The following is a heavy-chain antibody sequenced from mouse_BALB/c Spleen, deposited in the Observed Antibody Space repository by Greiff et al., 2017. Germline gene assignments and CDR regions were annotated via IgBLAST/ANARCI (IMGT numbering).Heavy chain of an antibody. CDR2: IHYSGST. CDR3: ARGGETGDWYFDV. D-gene: IGHD4-1*01. Sequence: VQLQQSGPDLVKPSQSLSLTCTVTGYSITSGYSWHWIRQSPGNKLEWMGYIHYSGSTNYNPSLKSRISITRDTSKNQFFLQLNSVTTEDTATYYCARGGETGDWYFDVWGAGTTVTVSS. J-gene: IGHJ1*01. V-gene: IGHV3-1*02. CDR1: GYSITSGYS.